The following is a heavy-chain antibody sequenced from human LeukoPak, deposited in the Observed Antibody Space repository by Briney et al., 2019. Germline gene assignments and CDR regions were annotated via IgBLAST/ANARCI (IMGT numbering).Heavy chain of an antibody. CDR1: GGSISSYY. J-gene: IGHJ4*02. CDR3: ARALAVAGFDY. CDR2: IYYSGST. V-gene: IGHV4-59*01. Sequence: SETLSLTCTVSGGSISSYYWSWIRQPPGKGLEWIGYIYYSGSTNYNPSLKSRVTISVDTSKNQFSLKLSSVTAADTAVYYCARALAVAGFDYWGQGILVTVSS. D-gene: IGHD6-19*01.